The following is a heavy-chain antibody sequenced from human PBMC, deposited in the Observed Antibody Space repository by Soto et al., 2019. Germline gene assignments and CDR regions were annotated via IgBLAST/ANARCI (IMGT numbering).Heavy chain of an antibody. Sequence: QLQLQESGPGLVKPSETLSLTCTVSGGSISSSSYYWGWIRQPPGKGLEWIGSIYYSGSTYYNPSLKSRVTISVDTSKNQFSLKLSSVTAADTAVYYCARTTPPALLRYFDWLGDSSSWPDAFDIWGQGTMVTVSS. V-gene: IGHV4-39*01. CDR3: ARTTPPALLRYFDWLGDSSSWPDAFDI. D-gene: IGHD3-9*01. CDR1: GGSISSSSYY. CDR2: IYYSGST. J-gene: IGHJ3*02.